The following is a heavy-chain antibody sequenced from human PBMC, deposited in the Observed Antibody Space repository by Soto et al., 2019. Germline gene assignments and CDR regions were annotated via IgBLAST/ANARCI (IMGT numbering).Heavy chain of an antibody. J-gene: IGHJ1*01. Sequence: ASVKVSCKASGYTFTGYYMHWVRQAPGQGLEWMGWINPNSGGTNYAQKFQGWVTMTRDTSISTAYMELSRLRSDDTAVYYCARVSDWEYAREYFQHWGQGTLVTVSS. D-gene: IGHD2-8*01. V-gene: IGHV1-2*04. CDR3: ARVSDWEYAREYFQH. CDR1: GYTFTGYY. CDR2: INPNSGGT.